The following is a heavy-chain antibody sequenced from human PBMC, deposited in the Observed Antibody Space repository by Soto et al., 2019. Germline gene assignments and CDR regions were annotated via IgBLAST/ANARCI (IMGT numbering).Heavy chain of an antibody. Sequence: EVPLVESGGGLIQPGGSLRLSCAASGFTVSSNYMSWVRQAPGKGLEWVSLIYSDGNTYYADSVKGRFTISRDNPKNTLYLQMKSLRAEDTAVYYCARVLGVTSYYFHSWGQGTLVTVSS. CDR1: GFTVSSNY. D-gene: IGHD1-26*01. CDR3: ARVLGVTSYYFHS. J-gene: IGHJ4*02. V-gene: IGHV3-53*01. CDR2: IYSDGNT.